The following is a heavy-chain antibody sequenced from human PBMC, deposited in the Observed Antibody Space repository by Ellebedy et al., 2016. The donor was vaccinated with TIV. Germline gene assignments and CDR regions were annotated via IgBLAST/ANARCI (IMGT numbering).Heavy chain of an antibody. Sequence: GESLKISCKGSGYSFTSYWIGWVRQMPGKGLEWMGIIYPGDSDTRYSPSLQGQVTISADKSISTAYLQWSSLKASDTAMYYCARQNDLVEAGPLAELLAGIDYWGQGTLVTVSS. CDR2: IYPGDSDT. CDR3: ARQNDLVEAGPLAELLAGIDY. CDR1: GYSFTSYW. D-gene: IGHD1-26*01. J-gene: IGHJ4*02. V-gene: IGHV5-51*01.